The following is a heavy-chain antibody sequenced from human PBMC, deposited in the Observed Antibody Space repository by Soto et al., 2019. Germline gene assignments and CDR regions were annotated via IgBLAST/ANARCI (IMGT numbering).Heavy chain of an antibody. D-gene: IGHD5-12*01. CDR1: GASISSHLYY. CDR2: IFHTGTT. J-gene: IGHJ4*02. Sequence: QLQLLESGPGLVEPSETVSLTCSVSGASISSHLYYWGWIRQPPGKGLEWIGSIFHTGTTYYNPSLKSRLTISVDTTKNQFSLKVLSVTAADTAIYYCARHRGVATIYDFWGQGTLVTVSS. V-gene: IGHV4-39*01. CDR3: ARHRGVATIYDF.